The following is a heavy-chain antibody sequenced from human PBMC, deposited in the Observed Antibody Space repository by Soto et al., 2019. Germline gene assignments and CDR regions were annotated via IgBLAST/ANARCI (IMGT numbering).Heavy chain of an antibody. CDR2: VTHSGST. V-gene: IGHV4-34*01. CDR3: ARSSVRGWSY. Sequence: SETLSLTCAVYGGSFSGYYWTWIRQPPGKGLEWIGEVTHSGSTNYNPSLKSRVTISVDTSKNQFSLNLNSVTAADTAVYYCARSSVRGWSYWGQGTLVTVSS. CDR1: GGSFSGYY. D-gene: IGHD3-10*02. J-gene: IGHJ4*02.